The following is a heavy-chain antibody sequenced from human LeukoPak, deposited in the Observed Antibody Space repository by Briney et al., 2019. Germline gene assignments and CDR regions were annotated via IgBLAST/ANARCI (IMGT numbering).Heavy chain of an antibody. CDR2: INHSGST. Sequence: PSETLSLTCAVYGGSFSGYYWSWIRQPPGKGLEWIGEINHSGSTNYNPSLKSRVTISVDTSKNQFSLKLSSVTAADTAVYYCASLYSGYEYDYWGQGTLVTVSS. D-gene: IGHD5-12*01. CDR1: GGSFSGYY. CDR3: ASLYSGYEYDY. J-gene: IGHJ4*02. V-gene: IGHV4-34*01.